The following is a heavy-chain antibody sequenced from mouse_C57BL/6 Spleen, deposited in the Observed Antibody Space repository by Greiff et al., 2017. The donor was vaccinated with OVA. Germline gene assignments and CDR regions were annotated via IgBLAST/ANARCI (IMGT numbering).Heavy chain of an antibody. V-gene: IGHV5-17*01. D-gene: IGHD2-3*01. CDR1: GFTFSDYG. CDR3: AGSYDGYYEDAMDY. CDR2: ISSGSSTI. Sequence: EVQVVESGGGLVKPGGSLKLSCAASGFTFSDYGMHWVRQAPEKGLEWVAYISSGSSTIYYADTVKGRFTISRDNAKNTLFLQMTSLRSEDTAMYYCAGSYDGYYEDAMDYWGQGTSVTVSS. J-gene: IGHJ4*01.